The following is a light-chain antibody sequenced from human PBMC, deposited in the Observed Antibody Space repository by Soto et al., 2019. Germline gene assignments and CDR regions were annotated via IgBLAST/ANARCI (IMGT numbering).Light chain of an antibody. V-gene: IGKV3-20*01. CDR3: QQYGSAPRT. Sequence: EIVLTQSPGTLSLSPGDTATLSCRASQSVSSSYLAWYQQKHGQAPRLLVYVASIRATGIPDRFSGSGSGPDYTLTINRLEPEDFAVYYCQQYGSAPRTFGQGTKVENK. CDR1: QSVSSSY. CDR2: VAS. J-gene: IGKJ1*01.